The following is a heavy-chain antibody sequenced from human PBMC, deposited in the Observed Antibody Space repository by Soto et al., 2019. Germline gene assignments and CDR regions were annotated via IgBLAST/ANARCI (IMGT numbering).Heavy chain of an antibody. CDR2: ISSSSSTI. J-gene: IGHJ4*02. V-gene: IGHV3-48*02. D-gene: IGHD1-26*01. CDR3: ARAPGESGSYYGFFDY. CDR1: GFTFSSYN. Sequence: EVRLVESGGGLVQPGGSLRLSCEASGFTFSSYNLNWVRQAPGKGLEWVSYISSSSSTIYYADSVKGRFTISRDNAKNSLSLQMNSLRDEDTAVYYCARAPGESGSYYGFFDYWGQGTLVTVSS.